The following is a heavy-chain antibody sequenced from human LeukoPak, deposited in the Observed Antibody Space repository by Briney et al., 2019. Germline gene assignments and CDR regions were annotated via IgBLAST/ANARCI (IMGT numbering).Heavy chain of an antibody. V-gene: IGHV4-34*01. Sequence: GSLRLSCAASGFTFSSYSMNWVRQAPGKGLEWIGEITHSGSTNYSPSLKSRVTISVDTSKNQFSLKLSSVTAADTAVYYCARKTYSSSHKFYYYYYMDVWGKGTTVTVSS. CDR1: GFTFSSYS. CDR2: ITHSGST. J-gene: IGHJ6*03. CDR3: ARKTYSSSHKFYYYYYMDV. D-gene: IGHD6-6*01.